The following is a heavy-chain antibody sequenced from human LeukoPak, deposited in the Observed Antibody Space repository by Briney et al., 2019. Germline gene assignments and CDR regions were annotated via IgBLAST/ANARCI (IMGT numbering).Heavy chain of an antibody. CDR1: GGSISSYY. Sequence: SETPSLTCTVSGGSISSYYWSWIRQPPGKGLEWIGYIYYSGSTNYNPSLKSRVTISVDTSKNQFSLKLSSVTAADTAVYYCARGSYDSSGYYYVWNFDYWGQGTLVTVSS. CDR3: ARGSYDSSGYYYVWNFDY. V-gene: IGHV4-59*01. CDR2: IYYSGST. J-gene: IGHJ4*02. D-gene: IGHD3-22*01.